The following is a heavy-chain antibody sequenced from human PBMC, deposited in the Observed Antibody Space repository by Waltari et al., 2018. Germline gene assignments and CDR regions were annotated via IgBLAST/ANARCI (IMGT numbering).Heavy chain of an antibody. J-gene: IGHJ4*02. Sequence: QLQLQESGPGLVKPSETLSLTCTVSGGPISSSSHYWGWIRQPPGKGLEWIGSINYIGNTYNNPSLKSRVTISVDTSKNQFSLKRNSVTATDTAVYYCARRARAGSGVYYFDSWGQGTLVTVSS. CDR1: GGPISSSSHY. CDR2: INYIGNT. D-gene: IGHD3-3*01. CDR3: ARRARAGSGVYYFDS. V-gene: IGHV4-39*01.